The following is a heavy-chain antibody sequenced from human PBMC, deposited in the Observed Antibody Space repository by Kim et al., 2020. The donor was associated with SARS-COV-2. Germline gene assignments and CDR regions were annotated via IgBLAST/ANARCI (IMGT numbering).Heavy chain of an antibody. CDR1: GGSISSYY. Sequence: SETLSLTCTVSGGSISSYYWSWIRQPPGKGLEWIGYIYYSGSTNYNPSLKSRVTISVDTSKNQFSLKLSSVTAADTAVYYCARERSSSWQNGMDVWGQGTTVTVSS. CDR2: IYYSGST. V-gene: IGHV4-59*01. J-gene: IGHJ6*02. D-gene: IGHD6-13*01. CDR3: ARERSSSWQNGMDV.